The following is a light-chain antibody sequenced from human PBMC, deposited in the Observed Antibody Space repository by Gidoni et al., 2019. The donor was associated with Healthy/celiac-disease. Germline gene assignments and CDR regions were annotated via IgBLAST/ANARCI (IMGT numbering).Light chain of an antibody. CDR3: QQLNSYPLT. CDR2: AAS. J-gene: IGKJ4*01. Sequence: IQLTQSPSSLSASVGDRVTITCRASQGISSYLAWYQQKPGQAPKLLIYAASTLQSGVPSRFSGSGSGTDSTLTISSLQPEDFATYYCQQLNSYPLTFGGGTKVEIK. CDR1: QGISSY. V-gene: IGKV1-9*01.